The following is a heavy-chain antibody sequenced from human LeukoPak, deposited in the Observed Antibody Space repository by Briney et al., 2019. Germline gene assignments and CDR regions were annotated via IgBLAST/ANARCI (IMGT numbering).Heavy chain of an antibody. V-gene: IGHV3-53*01. CDR3: AREFGSGTFD. CDR2: IYNGGAT. J-gene: IGHJ4*02. Sequence: PGGSLRLSCAASGFIVSNYYMNWVRQAPGKGLECVSVIYNGGATYHADSVKGRFTISRDNSKNTLYLQMNGLRAEDTAVYFCAREFGSGTFDWGQGTLVTVSS. CDR1: GFIVSNYY. D-gene: IGHD2-2*01.